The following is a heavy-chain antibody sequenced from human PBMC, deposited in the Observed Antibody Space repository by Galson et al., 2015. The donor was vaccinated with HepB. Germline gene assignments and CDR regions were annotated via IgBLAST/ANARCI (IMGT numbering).Heavy chain of an antibody. CDR2: MSYDGSNK. CDR3: ARVIEPLMVRGVIRYYGMDV. D-gene: IGHD3-10*01. Sequence: SLRLSCAASGFTFSTYGIHWVRQAPGKGLEWVAVMSYDGSNKYYADSVKGRFTISRDNSKNTLFLQMNNLRAEDTAVYYCARVIEPLMVRGVIRYYGMDVWGQGTTVTVSS. J-gene: IGHJ6*02. V-gene: IGHV3-30*03. CDR1: GFTFSTYG.